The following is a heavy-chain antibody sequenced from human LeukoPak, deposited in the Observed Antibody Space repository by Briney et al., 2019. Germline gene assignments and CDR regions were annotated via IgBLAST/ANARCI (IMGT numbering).Heavy chain of an antibody. V-gene: IGHV4-39*01. CDR1: GDSISSSSYY. Sequence: SETLSLTCSVSGDSISSSSYYWSWIRQSPGKGLEWIGSIYYNGNTYYNPPLKSRLTIALDTSRNRFSLKLTSVTAADTAVYFCARHRKVDTAGDYWGQGTLVTVSS. CDR2: IYYNGNT. J-gene: IGHJ4*02. CDR3: ARHRKVDTAGDY. D-gene: IGHD5-18*01.